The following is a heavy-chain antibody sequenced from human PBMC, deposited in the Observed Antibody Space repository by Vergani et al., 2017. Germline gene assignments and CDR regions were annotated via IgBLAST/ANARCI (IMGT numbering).Heavy chain of an antibody. D-gene: IGHD2-2*01. Sequence: QVQLQESGPGLVKPSQTLSLTCTVSGGSFSTGGQSWTWLRQSAGKGLEWIGRIYTSGSTNYNPSLKSRVTISVDTSKNQFSLKLSSVTAADTAVYYCARDGKSRDCSSTSCYSWLRYWGQGTLVTVSS. J-gene: IGHJ4*02. CDR2: IYTSGST. V-gene: IGHV4-61*02. CDR1: GGSFSTGGQS. CDR3: ARDGKSRDCSSTSCYSWLRY.